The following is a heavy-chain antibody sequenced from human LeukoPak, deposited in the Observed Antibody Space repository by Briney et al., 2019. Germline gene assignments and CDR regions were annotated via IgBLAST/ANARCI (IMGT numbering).Heavy chain of an antibody. D-gene: IGHD3-22*01. CDR2: IYYSGST. J-gene: IGHJ5*02. V-gene: IGHV4-39*01. CDR3: ARGAGTMIVVALRWFDP. Sequence: SETLSLTCTVSGGSISSSSYYWGWIRQPPGKGLEWIGSIYYSGSTYYNPSLKSRVTISVDTSKNQFSLKLSSVTAADTAVYYCARGAGTMIVVALRWFDPWGQGTLVTVSS. CDR1: GGSISSSSYY.